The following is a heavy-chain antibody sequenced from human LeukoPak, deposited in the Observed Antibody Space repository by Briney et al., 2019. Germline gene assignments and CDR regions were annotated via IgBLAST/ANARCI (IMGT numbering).Heavy chain of an antibody. J-gene: IGHJ3*02. D-gene: IGHD2-8*01. CDR2: IYFDTKNI. CDR3: ARESCLNAVCYTGEGAFDI. V-gene: IGHV3-30*04. Sequence: GGSLRLSCAASGFTFSSYAIHWVRQAPGKGLEWVAVIYFDTKNIHYADSVKGRFTVSRDDSKNTLYLQMNSLRAEDTAVYYCARESCLNAVCYTGEGAFDIWGQGTMVTVSS. CDR1: GFTFSSYA.